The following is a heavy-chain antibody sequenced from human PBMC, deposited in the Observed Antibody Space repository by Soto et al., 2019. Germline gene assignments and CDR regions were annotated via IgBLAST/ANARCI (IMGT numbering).Heavy chain of an antibody. J-gene: IGHJ4*02. D-gene: IGHD1-7*01. Sequence: SETLSLTCAVYGGSFSGYYWSWIRQPPGKGLEWIGEINHSGSTNYNPSLKSRVTISVETSKNQFSLKLSSVTAADTAVYYCARPRANWNYWCFDYWGQGTLVTVSS. CDR3: ARPRANWNYWCFDY. CDR1: GGSFSGYY. V-gene: IGHV4-34*01. CDR2: INHSGST.